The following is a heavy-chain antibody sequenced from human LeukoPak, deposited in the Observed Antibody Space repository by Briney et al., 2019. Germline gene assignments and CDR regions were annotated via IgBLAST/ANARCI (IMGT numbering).Heavy chain of an antibody. CDR3: ARNLLLIPSQYAFDI. Sequence: PGGSLRLSFAASGFTFSSYWMSWVRQAPGRGLEWVANIKQDGSEKYYVDSVKGRFTISRDNAKNSLSLQMNSLRAEDTAVYYCARNLLLIPSQYAFDIWGQGTMVTVSS. V-gene: IGHV3-7*01. D-gene: IGHD3-22*01. J-gene: IGHJ3*02. CDR2: IKQDGSEK. CDR1: GFTFSSYW.